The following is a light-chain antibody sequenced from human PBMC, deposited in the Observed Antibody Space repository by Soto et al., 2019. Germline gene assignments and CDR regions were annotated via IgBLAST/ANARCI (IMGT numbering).Light chain of an antibody. V-gene: IGKV2-28*01. CDR1: QSLLSTNTYSF. Sequence: DIVMTQSPLSLPVTPGEPASISCRSSQSLLSTNTYSFLDWYVQKPGQSPQLLIYLGSNRSSGVPDRFSGSGSGTAFTLTISRVEAEDVGIYYCMQATQSHWTFGQGTKVDIK. J-gene: IGKJ1*01. CDR3: MQATQSHWT. CDR2: LGS.